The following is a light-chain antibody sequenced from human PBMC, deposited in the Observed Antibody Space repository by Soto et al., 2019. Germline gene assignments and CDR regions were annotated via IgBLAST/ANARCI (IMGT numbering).Light chain of an antibody. CDR2: KAS. CDR3: QHYNSYSEA. CDR1: QTISSW. Sequence: DIQMTQSPSTLSGSVGDRVTITCRASQTISSWLAWYQQKPGKAPKLLIYKASTLKSGVPSRFSGSGSGTECTLTISSLQPDDCATYYCQHYNSYSEAFGQGTKVELK. V-gene: IGKV1-5*03. J-gene: IGKJ1*01.